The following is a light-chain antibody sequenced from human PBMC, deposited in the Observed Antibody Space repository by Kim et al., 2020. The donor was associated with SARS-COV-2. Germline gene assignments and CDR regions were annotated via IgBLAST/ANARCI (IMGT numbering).Light chain of an antibody. CDR2: EAS. J-gene: IGKJ1*01. CDR3: QQYGDFKT. Sequence: LAPGERATRSCRASQSGPGNRLAWYQQRPGQAPRLLIYEASTRATGIPDRCSGIGSGTDFTLTISRLEPEDFAVYHCQQYGDFKTFGQGTKVDIK. CDR1: QSGPGNR. V-gene: IGKV3-20*01.